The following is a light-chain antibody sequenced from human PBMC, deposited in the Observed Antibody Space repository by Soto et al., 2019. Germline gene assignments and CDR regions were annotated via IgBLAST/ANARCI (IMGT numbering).Light chain of an antibody. V-gene: IGLV2-23*02. CDR2: EVN. J-gene: IGLJ3*02. CDR3: CSHVGGSSPQWV. Sequence: QSALTQPASVSGSPGQSITISCTGTSNDVGGYNLVSWFQQHPGKAPKLMISEVNKRPSGVSNRFSGSKSANTASLTISGLQAEDEAAYHCCSHVGGSSPQWVFGGGTKVTVL. CDR1: SNDVGGYNL.